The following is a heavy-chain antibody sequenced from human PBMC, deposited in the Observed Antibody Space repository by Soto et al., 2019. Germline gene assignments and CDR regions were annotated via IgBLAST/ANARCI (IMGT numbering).Heavy chain of an antibody. CDR1: GASIGSGGW. Sequence: LSLTFAVSGASIGSGGWWSWVRQPPGKGLQWIAEIFHDGSTNYRPSLKSRVTISVDKSQNQFSLNIYSVTAADTAVYYCVRHEGWTGPDQWGQGTLVTVSS. J-gene: IGHJ5*02. D-gene: IGHD2-8*02. V-gene: IGHV4-4*02. CDR3: VRHEGWTGPDQ. CDR2: IFHDGST.